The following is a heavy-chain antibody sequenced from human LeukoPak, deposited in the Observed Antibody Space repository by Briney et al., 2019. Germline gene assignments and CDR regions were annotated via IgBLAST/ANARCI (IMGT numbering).Heavy chain of an antibody. J-gene: IGHJ4*02. V-gene: IGHV4-39*01. Sequence: SETLSLTCTVSGGSISSSRYYCGWIRQPPGKGLEWIGSIYYSGSTYYNPSLQSRVTISVDTSKNEFSLKLSSVTAADTAVYYCARHLWYYGSGSFYLDYWGQGTLVTVSS. CDR3: ARHLWYYGSGSFYLDY. CDR1: GGSISSSRYY. D-gene: IGHD3-10*01. CDR2: IYYSGST.